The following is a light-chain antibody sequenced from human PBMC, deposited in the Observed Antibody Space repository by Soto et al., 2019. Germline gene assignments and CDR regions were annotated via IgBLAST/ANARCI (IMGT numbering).Light chain of an antibody. CDR3: LQYNVYPLT. Sequence: DIQMTQSPSTLSASVGDRVTITCRASQCISRWLAWYQQRPGKAPKLLIYKASTLEGGVPSRFSASGSGTDFTLTISSLQPDDLATYFCLQYNVYPLTFGGGTKVEIK. V-gene: IGKV1-5*03. CDR2: KAS. CDR1: QCISRW. J-gene: IGKJ4*01.